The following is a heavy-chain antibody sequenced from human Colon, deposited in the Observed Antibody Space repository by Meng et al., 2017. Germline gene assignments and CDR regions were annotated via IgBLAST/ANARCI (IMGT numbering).Heavy chain of an antibody. CDR1: GDSVSSNRAL. V-gene: IGHV6-1*01. Sequence: DQLKPSGPGLVKPSQTTILTCAISGDSVSSNRALWHWVRQSPSRGLEWLGQTYYRSEWQNHYGVSVKSRITINADTSRNHFSLHLNSVTPEDTAVYYCTTWYGEYWGQGTLVTVSS. D-gene: IGHD3-10*01. CDR2: TYYRSEWQN. CDR3: TTWYGEY. J-gene: IGHJ4*02.